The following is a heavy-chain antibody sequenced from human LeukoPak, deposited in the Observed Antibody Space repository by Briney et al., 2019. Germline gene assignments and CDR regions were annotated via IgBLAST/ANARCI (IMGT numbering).Heavy chain of an antibody. J-gene: IGHJ5*02. V-gene: IGHV5-51*01. Sequence: GESLKISCKGSGYSFTSYWIGWVRQMPGKGLEWMGIIYPGDSDTRYSPSFQGRVTISADKSISTAYLQWSSLKASDTAMYYCARIAAAGTIASWFDPWGQGTLVTVSS. CDR2: IYPGDSDT. CDR1: GYSFTSYW. D-gene: IGHD6-13*01. CDR3: ARIAAAGTIASWFDP.